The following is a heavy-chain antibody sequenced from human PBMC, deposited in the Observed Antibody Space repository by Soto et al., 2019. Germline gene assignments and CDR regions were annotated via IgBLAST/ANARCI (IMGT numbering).Heavy chain of an antibody. CDR2: INAGNGNT. J-gene: IGHJ6*02. V-gene: IGHV1-3*01. Sequence: ASVKVSCKASGYTFTSYAMHWVRQAPGQRLEWMGWINAGNGNTKYSQKFQGRVTITRDTSASTAYMELSSLRSEDTAVYYCVTNRAAAGTILSRNYYYGMDVWGQGTTVTVS. CDR3: VTNRAAAGTILSRNYYYGMDV. D-gene: IGHD6-13*01. CDR1: GYTFTSYA.